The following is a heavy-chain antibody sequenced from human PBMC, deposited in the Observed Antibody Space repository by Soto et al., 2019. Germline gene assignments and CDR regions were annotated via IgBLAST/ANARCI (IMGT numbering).Heavy chain of an antibody. J-gene: IGHJ4*02. CDR1: GASIIGSSY. D-gene: IGHD2-8*02. CDR3: GRGMTPPGAPAWYYFDS. Sequence: QVQLQESGPGLMKPSETLSLTCTVSGASIIGSSYWSWIRQPAGKGLEWIGRFSLSGTTNYNPSLRIRVTMSADVSKNNFSVRLTSVTAADASLYYCGRGMTPPGAPAWYYFDSWGQGTLVTVSS. CDR2: FSLSGTT. V-gene: IGHV4-4*07.